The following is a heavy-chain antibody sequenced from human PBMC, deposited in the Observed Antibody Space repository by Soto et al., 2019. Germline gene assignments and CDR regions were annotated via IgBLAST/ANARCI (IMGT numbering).Heavy chain of an antibody. CDR2: ISSSSNYI. CDR1: GFTFSSYT. V-gene: IGHV3-21*01. D-gene: IGHD3-22*01. Sequence: EVQLVESGGGLVKPGGSLRLSCAASGFTFSSYTLNWVRQAPGKGLEWVSSISSSSNYIYYADSVKGRFTISRDNAKNSLYLQMNSLRAEDTAVYYCARGYDSFDYWVQGTLVTVSS. CDR3: ARGYDSFDY. J-gene: IGHJ4*02.